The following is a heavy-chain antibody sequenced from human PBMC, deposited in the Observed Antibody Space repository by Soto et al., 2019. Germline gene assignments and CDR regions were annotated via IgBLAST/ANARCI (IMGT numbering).Heavy chain of an antibody. CDR3: AKDMKWGGMTTIHYFDS. Sequence: PGGSLRLSCVASGFTVYYYAMHWVRQAPGKGLEWVSGISANGDTIDYADSVKGRFTISRDNAKNSLFLQMNSLRPEDTALYYCAKDMKWGGMTTIHYFDSWGQGTQVTVSS. D-gene: IGHD4-17*01. V-gene: IGHV3-9*01. J-gene: IGHJ4*02. CDR2: ISANGDTI. CDR1: GFTVYYYA.